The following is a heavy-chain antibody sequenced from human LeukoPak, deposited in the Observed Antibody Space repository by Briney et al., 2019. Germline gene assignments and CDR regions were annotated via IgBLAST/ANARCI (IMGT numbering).Heavy chain of an antibody. CDR3: ARRAATTADHYYAMDV. CDR1: GFTFSTYA. CDR2: ISSNGGGT. Sequence: GGSLRLPCAASGFTFSTYAMHWVRQAPGKGLEYVSGISSNGGGTYYVDSVKGRFTISRDNSKNTLYLQMGSLRGEDMAVYYCARRAATTADHYYAMDVWGQGTTVTVSS. V-gene: IGHV3-64*02. D-gene: IGHD1-1*01. J-gene: IGHJ6*02.